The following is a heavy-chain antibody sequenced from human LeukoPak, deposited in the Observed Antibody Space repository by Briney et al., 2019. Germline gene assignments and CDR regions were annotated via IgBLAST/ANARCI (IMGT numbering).Heavy chain of an antibody. Sequence: ASVKVSCKASGYTFTSYDINWVRQATGQGLEWMGWMNPNSGNTCYAQKFQGRVTMTRNTSISTAYMELSSLRSEDTAVYYCARDGRVSGWYNWFDPWGQGTLVTVSS. CDR3: ARDGRVSGWYNWFDP. J-gene: IGHJ5*02. CDR2: MNPNSGNT. CDR1: GYTFTSYD. V-gene: IGHV1-8*01. D-gene: IGHD6-19*01.